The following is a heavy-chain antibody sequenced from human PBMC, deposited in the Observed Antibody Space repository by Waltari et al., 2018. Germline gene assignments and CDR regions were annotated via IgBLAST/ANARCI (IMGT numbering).Heavy chain of an antibody. CDR1: GYAFSGYF. CDR3: ARDAYYYDSSDYPMKDY. J-gene: IGHJ4*02. Sequence: QVQLVQSGAEVKSPGASVKVSCKASGYAFSGYFIHWVRQAPGQGLEWMGWINPNNGRTNYAQKFQGRVTLTRDTSISTAHMELSRLRSDDTAVCYCARDAYYYDSSDYPMKDYWGQGTLVTVSS. V-gene: IGHV1-2*02. D-gene: IGHD3-22*01. CDR2: INPNNGRT.